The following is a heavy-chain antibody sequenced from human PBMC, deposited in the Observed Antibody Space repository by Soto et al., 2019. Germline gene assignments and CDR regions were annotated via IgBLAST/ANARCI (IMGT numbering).Heavy chain of an antibody. CDR2: ISSGGSTK. Sequence: EAQLLESGGVWAQPGGSQSLSCAASGFTCSSFEMNWVRQAPGKGLELVAYISSGGSTKFYADSVKGRFTISRDNAKNSLLLQLHSLTAEHSAVYYCAREGPADGIDICGEWTMVTVPS. V-gene: IGHV3-48*03. J-gene: IGHJ3*02. CDR3: AREGPADGIDI. CDR1: GFTCSSFE.